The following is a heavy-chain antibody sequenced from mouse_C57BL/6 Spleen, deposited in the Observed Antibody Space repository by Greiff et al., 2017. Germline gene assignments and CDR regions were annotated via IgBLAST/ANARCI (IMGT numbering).Heavy chain of an antibody. V-gene: IGHV2-2*01. CDR3: ASLITTVVVHYAMDY. D-gene: IGHD1-1*01. CDR1: GFSLTSYG. Sequence: VQLVESGPGLVQPSQSLSITCTVSGFSLTSYGVHWVRQSPGKGLEWLGVIWSGGSTDYNAAFISRLSISKDNSKSQVFFKMNSLQADDTAIYYCASLITTVVVHYAMDYWGQGTSVTVSS. J-gene: IGHJ4*01. CDR2: IWSGGST.